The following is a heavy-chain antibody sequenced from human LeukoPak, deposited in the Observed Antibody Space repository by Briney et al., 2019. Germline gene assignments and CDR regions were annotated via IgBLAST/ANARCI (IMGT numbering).Heavy chain of an antibody. CDR1: GGSISSSSYY. V-gene: IGHV4-39*07. CDR3: ARDVGGDIGGYYYYYGMDV. J-gene: IGHJ6*02. D-gene: IGHD2-15*01. CDR2: TYYSGST. Sequence: PSETLSLTCTVSGGSISSSSYYWGWIRQPPGKGLEWIGSTYYSGSTYYNPSLKSRVTISVDTSKNQFSLKLSSVTAADTAVYYCARDVGGDIGGYYYYYGMDVWGQGTTVTVSS.